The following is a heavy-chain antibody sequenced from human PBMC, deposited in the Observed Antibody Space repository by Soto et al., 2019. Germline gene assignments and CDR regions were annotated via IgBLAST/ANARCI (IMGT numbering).Heavy chain of an antibody. CDR1: GGSISSYY. V-gene: IGHV4-59*08. CDR3: ARHDIVVVPAAPVGARRYYYYGMDV. CDR2: IYYSGST. J-gene: IGHJ6*02. Sequence: SETLSLTCTVSGGSISSYYWSWIRQPPGKGLEWIGYIYYSGSTNYNPSLKSRVTISVDTSKNQFSLKLSSVTAADTAVYYCARHDIVVVPAAPVGARRYYYYGMDVWGQGTTVPVSS. D-gene: IGHD2-2*01.